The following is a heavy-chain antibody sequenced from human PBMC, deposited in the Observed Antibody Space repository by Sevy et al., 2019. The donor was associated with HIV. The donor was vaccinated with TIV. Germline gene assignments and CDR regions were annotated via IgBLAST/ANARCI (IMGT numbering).Heavy chain of an antibody. D-gene: IGHD2-2*01. CDR1: GYSISSGYY. J-gene: IGHJ6*02. V-gene: IGHV4-38-2*01. CDR3: ARAYCSSISCSRVWYYYGMDV. CDR2: IYHSGST. Sequence: SETLSLTCAVSGYSISSGYYWGWIQQPRGKGLEWIGSIYHSGSTHYNPSLKSRVTISVDTSKNQFSLKLSSVTAADTAVYYCARAYCSSISCSRVWYYYGMDVWGQGTTVTVSS.